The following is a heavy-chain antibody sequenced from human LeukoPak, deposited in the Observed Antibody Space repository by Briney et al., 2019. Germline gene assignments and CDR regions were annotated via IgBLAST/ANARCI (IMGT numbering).Heavy chain of an antibody. Sequence: PGGSLRLSCAASGFTFSTYEMNWVRQAPGKGLEWVSYISSGDNITFYADSVKGRFIISRDNAKNSLYLQMNSLRAEDTAVYYCARGVTLDYWGQGTLVTVSS. CDR3: ARGVTLDY. D-gene: IGHD2-21*02. CDR2: ISSGDNIT. V-gene: IGHV3-48*03. CDR1: GFTFSTYE. J-gene: IGHJ4*02.